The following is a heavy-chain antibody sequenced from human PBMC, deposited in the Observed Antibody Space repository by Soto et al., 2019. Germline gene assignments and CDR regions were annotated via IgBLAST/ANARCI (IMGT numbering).Heavy chain of an antibody. Sequence: PGGSLRLSCAASGFPLSATWMHWVRQAPGKGLVWVSRINSDGSSRSYADSLKGRFTISRDDAKNTLFLHMNSLRAEDTAVYYCARGNPGYSSSWYDYWGQGTLVTV. V-gene: IGHV3-74*01. CDR2: INSDGSSR. CDR1: GFPLSATW. CDR3: ARGNPGYSSSWYDY. J-gene: IGHJ4*02. D-gene: IGHD6-13*01.